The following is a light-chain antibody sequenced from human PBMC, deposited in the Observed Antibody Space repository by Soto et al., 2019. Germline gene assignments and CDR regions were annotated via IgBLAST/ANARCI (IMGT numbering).Light chain of an antibody. Sequence: QPVLTQSSSASASPGSSVTLTCTRSSGHSSNVIAWHQQQPGKAPRHLMRLEGSGNYNKGSGVPDRFSGSSSGADRYLTISNLQSEDEADYYCETWDINTRVFGGGTKVTVL. CDR3: ETWDINTRV. CDR1: SGHSSNV. J-gene: IGLJ2*01. V-gene: IGLV4-60*03. CDR2: LEGSGNY.